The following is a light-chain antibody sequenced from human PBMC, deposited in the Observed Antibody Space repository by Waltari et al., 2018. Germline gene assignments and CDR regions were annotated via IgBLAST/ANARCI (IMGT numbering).Light chain of an antibody. J-gene: IGKJ4*01. CDR2: WSS. CDR1: QSVLSSSDNKNY. CDR3: QHYYTSPPT. V-gene: IGKV4-1*01. Sequence: IVMNQFPDPLACSLGRRATNHRNSRQSVLSSSDNKNYLAWYQQKPGQPPKLFIYWSSTRESGVPDRFSGSGSGTDFALTISSLQAEDVAVYYCQHYYTSPPTFGGGTKVEIK.